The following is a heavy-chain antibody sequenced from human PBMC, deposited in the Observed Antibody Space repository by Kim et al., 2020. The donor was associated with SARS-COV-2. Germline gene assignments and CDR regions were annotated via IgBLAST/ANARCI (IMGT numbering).Heavy chain of an antibody. CDR1: GDSVSSNSAA. Sequence: SQTLSLSCATSGDSVSSNSAAWNWIRQSPSRGLEWLGRTYYRSKWYNDYAVSVKSRITINPDTSKNQFSLQLNSVTPEDTAVYYCAREEVPAAMWSYYYYGMDVWGQGTTVTVSS. CDR3: AREEVPAAMWSYYYYGMDV. V-gene: IGHV6-1*01. J-gene: IGHJ6*02. CDR2: TYYRSKWYN. D-gene: IGHD2-2*01.